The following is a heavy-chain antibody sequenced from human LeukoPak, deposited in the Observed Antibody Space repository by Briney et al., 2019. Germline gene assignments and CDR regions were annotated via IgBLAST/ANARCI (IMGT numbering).Heavy chain of an antibody. J-gene: IGHJ4*02. V-gene: IGHV3-74*01. CDR1: GFTFKSYW. D-gene: IGHD7-27*01. CDR3: ARGSGVGDY. CDR2: INGDGSST. Sequence: GGSLRLSCAASGFTFKSYWVHWVRQAPGKGLLWVSRINGDGSSTNYADSVKGRFTISRDNAKNTLYLQMNSLRAEDTAVYYCARGSGVGDYWGQGTLVTVSS.